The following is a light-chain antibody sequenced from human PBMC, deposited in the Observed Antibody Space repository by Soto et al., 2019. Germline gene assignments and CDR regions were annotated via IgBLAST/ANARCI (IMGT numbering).Light chain of an antibody. V-gene: IGKV1-5*03. CDR3: QQYNTYPLT. CDR1: QSISNW. J-gene: IGKJ1*01. Sequence: DIQMTQSPSTLSASVGDTVTITCRASQSISNWLAWYQQRPGKAPNLLIYKSSSLEGGVPSRFSGSGSRTDFTLTISSLQPDDFATYYSQQYNTYPLTFGQGTRVE. CDR2: KSS.